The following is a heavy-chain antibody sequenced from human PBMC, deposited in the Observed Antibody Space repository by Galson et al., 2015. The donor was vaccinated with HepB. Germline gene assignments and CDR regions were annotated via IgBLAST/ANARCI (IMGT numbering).Heavy chain of an antibody. J-gene: IGHJ4*02. D-gene: IGHD1-26*01. V-gene: IGHV1-2*06. CDR2: INPNSGGT. CDR1: GYTFTGYF. CDR3: ARGDLIVGASFDY. Sequence: SVKVSCKASGYTFTGYFIHWVRQAPGQGLEWMGRINPNSGGTNYAQNLQGRVTMTRGTSISTVYMELSRLRSDDTAVYYCARGDLIVGASFDYWGQGTLVTVSS.